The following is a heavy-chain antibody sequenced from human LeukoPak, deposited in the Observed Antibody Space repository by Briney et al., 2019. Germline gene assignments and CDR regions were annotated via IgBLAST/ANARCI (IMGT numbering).Heavy chain of an antibody. CDR1: AYSFTGYY. Sequence: ASVQLCCTASAYSFTGYYMYWVRHAPGQGLEWMGWINPNSGGTNYAQKFQGRVTMTGDTSISTVYMELSRLTSDDAAVYYCARDSGSYFHDAFDIWGQGTMVTVSS. CDR3: ARDSGSYFHDAFDI. D-gene: IGHD1-26*01. V-gene: IGHV1-2*02. J-gene: IGHJ3*02. CDR2: INPNSGGT.